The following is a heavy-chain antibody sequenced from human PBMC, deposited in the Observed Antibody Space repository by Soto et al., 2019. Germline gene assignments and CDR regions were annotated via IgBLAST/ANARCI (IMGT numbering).Heavy chain of an antibody. D-gene: IGHD2-2*02. V-gene: IGHV3-9*01. CDR3: AKDARRWVYCSTTPCYRYALDV. Sequence: EVQLVESGGGLVQPGRSLRLSCAASGFSFDDYGMHWVRQVPGKGLEWVSGINWNSGSIGYADSVKGRFTISRDNAKNSLYLQMNSLRVEDTALYYCAKDARRWVYCSTTPCYRYALDVLGQGTTVLVSS. J-gene: IGHJ6*02. CDR2: INWNSGSI. CDR1: GFSFDDYG.